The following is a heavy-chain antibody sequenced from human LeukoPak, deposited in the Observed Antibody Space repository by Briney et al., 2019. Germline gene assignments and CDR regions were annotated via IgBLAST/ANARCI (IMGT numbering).Heavy chain of an antibody. D-gene: IGHD3-10*01. CDR1: GFTFSSYE. V-gene: IGHV3-48*03. Sequence: GGSLRLSCAASGFTFSSYEMNWVRQAPGKGLEWVSYISSSGSTIYYADSVKGRFTISRDNAKNSLYLQMNSLRAEDTAVYYCAREPIDYYGSGSYYPYYFDYWGQGTLVTVSS. CDR2: ISSSGSTI. J-gene: IGHJ4*02. CDR3: AREPIDYYGSGSYYPYYFDY.